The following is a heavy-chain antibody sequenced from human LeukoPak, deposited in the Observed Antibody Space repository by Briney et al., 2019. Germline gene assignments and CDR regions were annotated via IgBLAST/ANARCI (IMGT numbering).Heavy chain of an antibody. D-gene: IGHD5-24*01. Sequence: TGGSLRLSCAAAGFTFSSSSMNWVRQTPGKGLEWVSSISGESKYIYYADSVTGRFTISRDNAKYSLYLQMNSLRAENTAVYCCARGAVFQGNYDYWGQGTQVTVSS. V-gene: IGHV3-21*01. CDR2: ISGESKYI. J-gene: IGHJ4*02. CDR3: ARGAVFQGNYDY. CDR1: GFTFSSSS.